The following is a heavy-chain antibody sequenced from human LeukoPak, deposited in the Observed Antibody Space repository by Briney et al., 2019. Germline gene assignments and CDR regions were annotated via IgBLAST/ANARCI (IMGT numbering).Heavy chain of an antibody. V-gene: IGHV4-39*01. Sequence: SETLSLTCTVSGGSISSSGHFWGWIHQPPGKGLEWIGNIFYTGSTYYNPSLKSRVTISVDTSKNQFSLRLSSVTAADTAVYYCARHFDSSGYSLDYWGQGTLVTVSS. CDR3: ARHFDSSGYSLDY. J-gene: IGHJ4*02. CDR1: GGSISSSGHF. CDR2: IFYTGST. D-gene: IGHD3-22*01.